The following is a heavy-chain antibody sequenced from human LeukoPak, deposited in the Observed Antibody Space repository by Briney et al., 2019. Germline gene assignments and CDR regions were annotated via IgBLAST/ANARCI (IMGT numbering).Heavy chain of an antibody. V-gene: IGHV3-23*01. Sequence: PGGSLRLSCAASGFTFSSYGMSWVRQAPGKGLEWVSAISGSGGSTYYADSVKGRFTISRDNSKNTVYLQMNSLRAEDTPVYYCAGDKTTSGWYEIDYWGQGALVTVSS. J-gene: IGHJ4*02. D-gene: IGHD6-19*01. CDR2: ISGSGGST. CDR3: AGDKTTSGWYEIDY. CDR1: GFTFSSYG.